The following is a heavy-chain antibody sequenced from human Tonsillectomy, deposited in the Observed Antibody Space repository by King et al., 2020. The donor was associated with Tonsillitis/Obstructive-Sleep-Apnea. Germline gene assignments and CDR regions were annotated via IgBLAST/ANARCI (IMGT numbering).Heavy chain of an antibody. Sequence: VQLVESGGGVVQPGRSLRLSCAASGFTFSTYGMHWVRQAPGKGLEWVALIWYDGSNKYYADSVKGRFTVFRDNSKNTLSLQMNSLRADDTAVFYCARGNYTGRQNIFYYYGMDFWGQGTTVTVSS. CDR1: GFTFSTYG. J-gene: IGHJ6*02. V-gene: IGHV3-33*01. D-gene: IGHD2-21*01. CDR3: ARGNYTGRQNIFYYYGMDF. CDR2: IWYDGSNK.